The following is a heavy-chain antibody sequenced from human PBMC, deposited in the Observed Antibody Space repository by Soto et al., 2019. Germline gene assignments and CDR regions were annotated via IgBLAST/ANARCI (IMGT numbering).Heavy chain of an antibody. CDR1: GDPISSSSYH. J-gene: IGHJ4*02. D-gene: IGHD1-26*01. V-gene: IGHV4-39*01. CDR2: FFFSGST. CDR3: ARGGMVAAREFFDS. Sequence: QLQLQESGPGLVKPSETLSLTCTVSGDPISSSSYHWGWIRQPPGKGRGGIGIFFFSGSTNYNSPLKSRVPISEDPSKTRLSRRRSSVTAADTVFYYWARGGMVAAREFFDSWGKGTLVPVSS.